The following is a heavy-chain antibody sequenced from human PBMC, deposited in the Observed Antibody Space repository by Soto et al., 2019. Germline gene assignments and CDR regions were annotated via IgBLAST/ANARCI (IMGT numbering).Heavy chain of an antibody. Sequence: SETLSLTCAVYGGSFSGYYWSWIRQPPGKGLGWIGAINHSGSTNYNPSLKSRVPLSVDTSKNQFSLKLRVVTAADTAVYYCARAPPEVGIAAAGTGAFDIWGQGTMVTVSS. CDR2: INHSGST. J-gene: IGHJ3*02. D-gene: IGHD6-13*01. CDR1: GGSFSGYY. V-gene: IGHV4-34*01. CDR3: ARAPPEVGIAAAGTGAFDI.